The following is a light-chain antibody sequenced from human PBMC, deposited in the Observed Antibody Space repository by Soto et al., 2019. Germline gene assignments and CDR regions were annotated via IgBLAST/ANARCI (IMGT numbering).Light chain of an antibody. J-gene: IGKJ1*01. CDR2: VAS. CDR1: QSFSSN. Sequence: EMVMTQSPATLSVSPGERATLSCRASQSFSSNLAWYQQRPGQAPRLLIYVASTRATGIPARFSGSGSGTEFTLTISSWQSEDFAVYYCQQYNNWPPSTFGQGTKVDI. V-gene: IGKV3-15*01. CDR3: QQYNNWPPST.